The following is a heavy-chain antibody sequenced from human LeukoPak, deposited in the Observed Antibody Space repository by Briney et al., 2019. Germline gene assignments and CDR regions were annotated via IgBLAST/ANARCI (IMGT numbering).Heavy chain of an antibody. J-gene: IGHJ4*02. CDR2: ISGSGDST. V-gene: IGHV3-23*01. D-gene: IGHD2-2*01. CDR3: AKQRSEVPVAASNY. Sequence: GGSLRLSCAASGFTFSTSAMSWVRQAPGKGLEWVSGISGSGDSTYYVDSVKGRFTISIDNSKSTLYLHMNSLRAEDTAIYYCAKQRSEVPVAASNYWGQGTLVTVSS. CDR1: GFTFSTSA.